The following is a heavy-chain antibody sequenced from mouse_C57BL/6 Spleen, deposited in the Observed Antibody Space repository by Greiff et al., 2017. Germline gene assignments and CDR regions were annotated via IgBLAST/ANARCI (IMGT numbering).Heavy chain of an antibody. Sequence: EVQLQQSGPELVKPGASVKISCKASGYTFTDYYMNWVKQSHGKSLEWIGDINPNNGGTSYNQKFKGKAILNVDKSSSTAYLGLRSLTSEDSAVYYCARGGAAGAWFAYWGQGTLVTVSA. CDR3: ARGGAAGAWFAY. J-gene: IGHJ3*01. CDR2: INPNNGGT. D-gene: IGHD6-1*01. V-gene: IGHV1-26*01. CDR1: GYTFTDYY.